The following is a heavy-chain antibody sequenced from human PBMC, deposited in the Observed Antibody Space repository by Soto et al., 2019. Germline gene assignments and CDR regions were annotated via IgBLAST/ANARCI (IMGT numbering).Heavy chain of an antibody. CDR2: ISYEGSNK. V-gene: IGHV3-30*04. Sequence: GGSLRLSCAASGFTFSSYAMHWVRQAPGKGLEWVAFISYEGSNKYYADSVKGRFTISRDNPKNTLFLQMNSLRAEDTAVYYCAKGYCSSSSCPYYYYGMDVWGQGTTVTVSS. D-gene: IGHD2-2*01. CDR1: GFTFSSYA. J-gene: IGHJ6*02. CDR3: AKGYCSSSSCPYYYYGMDV.